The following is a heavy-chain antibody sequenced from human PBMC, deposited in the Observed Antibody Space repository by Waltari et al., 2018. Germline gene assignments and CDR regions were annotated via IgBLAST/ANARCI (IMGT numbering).Heavy chain of an antibody. CDR2: ISSSSSTI. J-gene: IGHJ6*02. Sequence: EVQLVESGGGLVQPGGSLRLSCAASGFTFSSYSMNWVRQAPGKGLEWVSYISSSSSTIYYADSVKGLFTISRNNAKNSLYLQMNSLRAEDTAVYYCARDYDILTGYSPPSYYYYGMDVWGQGTTVTVSS. CDR3: ARDYDILTGYSPPSYYYYGMDV. D-gene: IGHD3-9*01. V-gene: IGHV3-48*01. CDR1: GFTFSSYS.